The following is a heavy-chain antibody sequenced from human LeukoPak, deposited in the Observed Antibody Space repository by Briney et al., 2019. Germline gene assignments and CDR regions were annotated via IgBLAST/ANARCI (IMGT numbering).Heavy chain of an antibody. CDR2: INSDGSST. CDR3: ARSVSSGWYGFDY. CDR1: GFTFSSYW. D-gene: IGHD6-19*01. Sequence: PGGSLRLSCADSGFTFSSYWMHWVRHAPGKGLVWVSRINSDGSSTNYADSVKGGFTISRDNAKNTLYLQMNSLRAEDTAVYYCARSVSSGWYGFDYCGQGTLVTVSS. V-gene: IGHV3-74*01. J-gene: IGHJ4*02.